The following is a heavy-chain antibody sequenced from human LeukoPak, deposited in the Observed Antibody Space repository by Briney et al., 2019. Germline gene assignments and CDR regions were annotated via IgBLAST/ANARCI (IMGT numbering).Heavy chain of an antibody. V-gene: IGHV1-46*01. CDR2: INPSGGST. CDR1: GYTFTSYY. CDR3: ARVYRDTARFDY. D-gene: IGHD5-18*01. Sequence: GASVKVSCTASGYTFTSYYMHWVRQAPGQGLEWMGIINPSGGSTSYAQKFQGRVTMTRDTSTSTVYMELSSLRSEDTAVYYCARVYRDTARFDYWGQGTLVTVSS. J-gene: IGHJ4*02.